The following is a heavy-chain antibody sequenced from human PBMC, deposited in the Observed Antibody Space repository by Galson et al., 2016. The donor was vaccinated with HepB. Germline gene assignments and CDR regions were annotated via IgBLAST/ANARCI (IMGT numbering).Heavy chain of an antibody. Sequence: QSGADVKKPGDSLKISCKASGYRFTNYWIGWVRQMPRKGLEWMGLIYPGDSDTRYSPSFQGHVTLSGDKSINTAYLQWSSLKASDTAMYYCARRGPIEGSGYGYWGQGTPVTVSS. CDR2: IYPGDSDT. J-gene: IGHJ4*02. CDR3: ARRGPIEGSGYGY. CDR1: GYRFTNYW. V-gene: IGHV5-51*01. D-gene: IGHD3-22*01.